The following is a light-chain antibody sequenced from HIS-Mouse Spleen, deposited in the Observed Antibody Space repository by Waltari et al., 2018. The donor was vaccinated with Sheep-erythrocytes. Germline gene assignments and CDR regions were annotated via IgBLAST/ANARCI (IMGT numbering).Light chain of an antibody. CDR1: SSDVGGYNY. V-gene: IGLV2-11*01. J-gene: IGLJ1*01. Sequence: QSALTQPRSVSGSPGQSVTISCTGTSSDVGGYNYLSWYQQHPGKAPKRMIYDVSKRPSGVPDRFSGSKSGNTASLTISGLQAEDEADYYCCSYAGSYNHVFGTGTKVTVL. CDR2: DVS. CDR3: CSYAGSYNHV.